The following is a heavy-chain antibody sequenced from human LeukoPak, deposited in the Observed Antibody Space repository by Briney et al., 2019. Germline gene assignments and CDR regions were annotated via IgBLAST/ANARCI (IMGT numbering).Heavy chain of an antibody. J-gene: IGHJ4*02. CDR2: ISWDGGST. Sequence: GGSLRLSCAASGFTFDDYTMHWVRQAPGKGLEWVSLISWDGGSTYYADSVKGRFTISRDNSKNSLYLQMNSLRTEDTALYYCAKDIRATVNLFFDYWGQGTLVTVSS. CDR1: GFTFDDYT. CDR3: AKDIRATVNLFFDY. D-gene: IGHD1-14*01. V-gene: IGHV3-43*01.